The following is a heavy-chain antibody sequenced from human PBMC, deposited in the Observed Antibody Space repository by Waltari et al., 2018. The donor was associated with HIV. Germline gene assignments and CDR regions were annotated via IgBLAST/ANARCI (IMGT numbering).Heavy chain of an antibody. V-gene: IGHV3-9*01. J-gene: IGHJ4*02. CDR1: GFTFDDYA. Sequence: EVQLVESGGGLVQPGRSLRLSCAVSGFTFDDYAMHWVRQAPGKGLEWVSGISWYSGRIGYADSVKGRFTISRDNAKNSLYLQMNSLRAEDTALYYSAKDKRRYCSSTSCYYYFDYWGQGTLVTVSS. D-gene: IGHD2-2*01. CDR2: ISWYSGRI. CDR3: AKDKRRYCSSTSCYYYFDY.